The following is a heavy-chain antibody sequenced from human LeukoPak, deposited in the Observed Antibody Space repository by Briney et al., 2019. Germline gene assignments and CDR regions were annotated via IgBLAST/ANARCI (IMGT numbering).Heavy chain of an antibody. V-gene: IGHV3-9*03. CDR1: GFTFDDYA. J-gene: IGHJ3*02. D-gene: IGHD1-1*01. CDR3: AKDIYGTGIQDAFDI. Sequence: QPGRSLRLSCAASGFTFDDYAMHWVRQAPGKGLEWVSSISWNSGRIGYADSVKGRCTISRDNAKNSLYLQMNSLRAEDMALYFCAKDIYGTGIQDAFDIWGQGTMVTVSS. CDR2: ISWNSGRI.